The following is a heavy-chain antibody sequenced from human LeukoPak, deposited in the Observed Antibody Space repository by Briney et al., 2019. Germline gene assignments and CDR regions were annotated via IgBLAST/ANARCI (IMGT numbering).Heavy chain of an antibody. CDR1: GGSFSGYY. Sequence: SETLSLTCAVYGGSFSGYYWSWIRQPPGKGLEWIGEINHSGSTNYNPSLKSRVTISVDTSKNQFSLRLSSVTAADTAVYYCARGTAFDPWGQGTLVTVSS. V-gene: IGHV4-34*01. CDR2: INHSGST. J-gene: IGHJ5*02. CDR3: ARGTAFDP.